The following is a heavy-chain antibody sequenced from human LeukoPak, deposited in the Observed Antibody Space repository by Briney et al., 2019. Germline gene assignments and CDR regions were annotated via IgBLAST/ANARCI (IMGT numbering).Heavy chain of an antibody. CDR1: GFTFSAFS. Sequence: GGSLRLSCAASGFTFSAFSMNWVRQAPGKGLEWVSAISSSSDIYYTDSVKGRFTISRDNAKNSLYLQMNSLRAEDTAVYYCARALWSGPVYYGMDVWGQGTTVTVSS. J-gene: IGHJ6*02. CDR3: ARALWSGPVYYGMDV. CDR2: ISSSSDI. V-gene: IGHV3-69-1*01. D-gene: IGHD3-10*01.